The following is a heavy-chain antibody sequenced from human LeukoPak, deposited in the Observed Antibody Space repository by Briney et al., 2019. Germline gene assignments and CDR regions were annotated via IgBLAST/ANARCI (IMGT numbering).Heavy chain of an antibody. Sequence: PGGSLRLSCATFGFNFIETWMSWVRQAPGKGLEWVGRIKSKTDGAKRDYAASVKGRFTISRDDSRDILFLQMNRLRPEDAGVYFCTTAGGKPYYYDTYYYFDNWGQGTLVTVSS. J-gene: IGHJ4*02. CDR2: IKSKTDGAKR. CDR1: GFNFIETW. D-gene: IGHD3-22*01. V-gene: IGHV3-15*01. CDR3: TTAGGKPYYYDTYYYFDN.